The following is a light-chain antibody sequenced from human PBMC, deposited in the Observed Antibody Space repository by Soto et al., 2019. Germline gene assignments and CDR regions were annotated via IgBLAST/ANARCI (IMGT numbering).Light chain of an antibody. V-gene: IGLV2-8*01. CDR3: SSYAGSDNPDV. CDR1: SGDVGGYDY. J-gene: IGLJ1*01. CDR2: EVT. Sequence: QSVLTQPPSASGSPGQSVTISCTGTSGDVGGYDYVSWYQQHPGKAPKLMIYEVTKRPLGVPDRFSGSKSGNTASLTVSGLQAEGEADYYCSSYAGSDNPDVFGTGTKVTVL.